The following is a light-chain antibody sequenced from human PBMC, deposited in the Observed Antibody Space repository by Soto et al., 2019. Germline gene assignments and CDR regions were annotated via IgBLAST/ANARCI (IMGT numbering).Light chain of an antibody. Sequence: EIVLTQSPATLSLSPGERATLSCSASQSVSKYLAWYQQKPGQAPRLLIYNASNRATGIPVRFSGSGSGTDVDVTISSLEPEDVAVYYCQQRHTWPRTVGQGTKVEI. CDR1: QSVSKY. V-gene: IGKV3-11*01. J-gene: IGKJ1*01. CDR3: QQRHTWPRT. CDR2: NAS.